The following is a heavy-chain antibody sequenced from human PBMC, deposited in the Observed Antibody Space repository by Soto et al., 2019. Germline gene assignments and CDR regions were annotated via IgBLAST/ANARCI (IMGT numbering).Heavy chain of an antibody. V-gene: IGHV4-4*02. CDR1: GASISSRNW. J-gene: IGHJ5*02. CDR2: IYHTGTT. CDR3: VERSIVPLNWFDP. D-gene: IGHD2-8*01. Sequence: PSETLSLTGGVSGASISSRNWWSWVRQSPAKDLEWIGEIYHTGTTNYNPSLKSRCTLSADKSKNQFSLTLISVTAANKAVPYPVERSIVPLNWFDPWGHGTLVTVSS.